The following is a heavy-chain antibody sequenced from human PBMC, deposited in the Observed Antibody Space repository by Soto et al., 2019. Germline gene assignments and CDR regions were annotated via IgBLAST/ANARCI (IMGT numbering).Heavy chain of an antibody. CDR1: GYTFTSYY. CDR3: AKDHPYYDILTVYYYYGMDV. V-gene: IGHV1-46*01. J-gene: IGHJ6*02. Sequence: ASVKVSCKASGYTFTSYYMHWVRQAPGQGLEWMGIINPSGGSTSYAQKFQGRVTMTRDTSTSTVYMELSSLRSEDTAVYYCAKDHPYYDILTVYYYYGMDVWGQGTTVTVSS. CDR2: INPSGGST. D-gene: IGHD3-9*01.